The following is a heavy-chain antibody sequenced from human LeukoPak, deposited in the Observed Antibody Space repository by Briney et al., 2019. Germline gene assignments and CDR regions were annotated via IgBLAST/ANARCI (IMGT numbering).Heavy chain of an antibody. V-gene: IGHV3-33*08. CDR3: ARELRVAGRVGYYYYGMDV. J-gene: IGHJ6*02. D-gene: IGHD6-19*01. Sequence: GGSLRLSCAAAGFAFSSYSMNWVRQAPGKGLEWVAVIRYDGSNKYYADSVKGRFTISRDNSKNTLYLQMNSLRAEDTAVYYCARELRVAGRVGYYYYGMDVWGQGTTVTVSS. CDR2: IRYDGSNK. CDR1: GFAFSSYS.